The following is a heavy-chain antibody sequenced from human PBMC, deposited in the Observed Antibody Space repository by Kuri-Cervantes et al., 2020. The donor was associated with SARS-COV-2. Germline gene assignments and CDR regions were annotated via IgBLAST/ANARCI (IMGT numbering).Heavy chain of an antibody. CDR2: IYPGDSDT. V-gene: IGHV5-51*01. Sequence: KVSCKGSGYSFTSYWIGWVRQVPGKGLEWMGIIYPGDSDTRYSPSFQGQVTISADKSISTAYLQWSSLKASDTAMYYCARFYTYYDFWSGYRTDDAFDIWGQGTMVTVSS. J-gene: IGHJ3*02. CDR1: GYSFTSYW. D-gene: IGHD3-3*01. CDR3: ARFYTYYDFWSGYRTDDAFDI.